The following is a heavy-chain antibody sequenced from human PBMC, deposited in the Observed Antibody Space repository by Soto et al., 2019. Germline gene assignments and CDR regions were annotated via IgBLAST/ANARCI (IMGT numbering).Heavy chain of an antibody. J-gene: IGHJ4*02. D-gene: IGHD6-13*01. Sequence: SETLSLTCTVSGGSISSSSYYWGWIRQPPGKGLEWIGSIYYSGSTYYNTSLKSRVTKSVDTSKNQLSMKLRSVTAADTAVYYCARRGSSSWYGYWGQGTLVTVS. V-gene: IGHV4-39*01. CDR2: IYYSGST. CDR1: GGSISSSSYY. CDR3: ARRGSSSWYGY.